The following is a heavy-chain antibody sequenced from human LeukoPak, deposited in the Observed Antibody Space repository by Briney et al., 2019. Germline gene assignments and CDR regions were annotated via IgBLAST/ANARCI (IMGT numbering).Heavy chain of an antibody. J-gene: IGHJ6*03. CDR1: GGSISGYY. V-gene: IGHV4-59*01. D-gene: IGHD2-2*01. Sequence: SETLSLTCSVSGGSISGYYWNWIRQPPGKRLEFIGYIYYSGSTNYNPSLKSRVTISADTSKNQFSLKLSSVTAADTAVYYCARFGQYQLRPSGYYFYMDVWGKGTTVTVSS. CDR2: IYYSGST. CDR3: ARFGQYQLRPSGYYFYMDV.